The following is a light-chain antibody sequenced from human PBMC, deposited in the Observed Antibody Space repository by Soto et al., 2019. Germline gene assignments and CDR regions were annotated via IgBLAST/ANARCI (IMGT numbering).Light chain of an antibody. CDR2: SAS. CDR1: QAISTY. Sequence: DIQMTQSPSSLSASVGDRVTITGRASQAISTYLAWYQQKPGKVPQLLIYSASTLQSGVPTRFSGSGSGTDLTLTISRLQPEDVATYYCQKYNSAPRTFGGGTKVEIK. CDR3: QKYNSAPRT. V-gene: IGKV1-27*01. J-gene: IGKJ4*01.